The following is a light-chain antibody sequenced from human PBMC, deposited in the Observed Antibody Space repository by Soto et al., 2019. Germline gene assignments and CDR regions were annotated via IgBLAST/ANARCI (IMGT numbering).Light chain of an antibody. CDR1: ISDVGGYNF. J-gene: IGLJ1*01. Sequence: QSVLTQPASVSGSPGQSITISCTGTISDVGGYNFVSWYQQYPGKAPKLMICDVSNRPSGVSNRFSGSKSGNTASLTISGLQAEDEADYHCSSFTGSNYDFGTGTKVTVL. V-gene: IGLV2-14*03. CDR2: DVS. CDR3: SSFTGSNYD.